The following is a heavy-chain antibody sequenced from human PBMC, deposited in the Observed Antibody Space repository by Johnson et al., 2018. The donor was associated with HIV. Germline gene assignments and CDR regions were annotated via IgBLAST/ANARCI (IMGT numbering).Heavy chain of an antibody. CDR1: GFTFSSYA. J-gene: IGHJ3*02. Sequence: VQLVESGGGLVQPGWSLRLSCAASGFTFSSYAMSWVRQAPGKGLEWVSAISGSGGSTYYADSVKGRFTISRDNSKNTLYLQMNSLRAEDTAVYYCAKDPSPWLLGNDAFDIWGQGTMVTVSS. CDR3: AKDPSPWLLGNDAFDI. CDR2: ISGSGGST. D-gene: IGHD3-22*01. V-gene: IGHV3-23*04.